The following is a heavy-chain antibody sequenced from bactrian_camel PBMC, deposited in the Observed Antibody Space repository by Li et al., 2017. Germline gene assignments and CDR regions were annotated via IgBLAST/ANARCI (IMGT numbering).Heavy chain of an antibody. CDR3: AARLGQVRNDQYFDADSYQL. CDR2: LNTAGGRP. V-gene: IGHV3S40*01. D-gene: IGHD3*01. Sequence: DVQLVESGGGSVQVGGSLRLSCVVSGFAFSDYVMSWVRQAPGKEREGVALLNTAGGRPHYSDAVKDRFAISRDDANNTQYLQMNSLKPEDTAVYYCAARLGQVRNDQYFDADSYQLWGQGTQVTVS. J-gene: IGHJ4*01. CDR1: GFAFSDYV.